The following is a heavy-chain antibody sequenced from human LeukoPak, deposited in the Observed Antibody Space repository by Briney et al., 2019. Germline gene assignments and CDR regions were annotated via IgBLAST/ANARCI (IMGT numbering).Heavy chain of an antibody. CDR2: INGGNGNT. CDR3: ARGDSSGYYPYYFDY. Sequence: GASVKVSCKASGYTFTSYAMHWVRQAPGQRLEWMGWINGGNGNTKYSQKFQGRVTITRDTSASTAYMELSSLRSEDTAVYYCARGDSSGYYPYYFDYWGQGTLVTVSS. CDR1: GYTFTSYA. J-gene: IGHJ4*02. V-gene: IGHV1-3*01. D-gene: IGHD3-22*01.